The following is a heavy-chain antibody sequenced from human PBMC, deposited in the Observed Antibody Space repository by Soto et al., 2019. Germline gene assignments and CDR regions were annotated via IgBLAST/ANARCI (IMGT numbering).Heavy chain of an antibody. CDR1: GFTFSSYS. J-gene: IGHJ6*02. Sequence: GGSLRLSCAASGFTFSSYSMNWVRQAPGKGLEWVSSIGSSSSYIYYADSVKGRFTISRDNAKNSLYLQMNSLRAEDTAVYYCARDNSGYDSYYGMDVWGQGTTVTVSS. D-gene: IGHD5-12*01. CDR2: IGSSSSYI. V-gene: IGHV3-21*01. CDR3: ARDNSGYDSYYGMDV.